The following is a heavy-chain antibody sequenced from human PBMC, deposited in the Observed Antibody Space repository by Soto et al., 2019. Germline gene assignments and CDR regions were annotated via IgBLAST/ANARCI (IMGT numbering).Heavy chain of an antibody. Sequence: SETLSLTCTVSGGSISSSSYYWGWIRQPPGKGLEWIGSIYYSGSTYYNPSLKSRVTISVDTSKNQFSLKLSSVTAADTAVYYCARHVGGYCSSTSCHNYYFDYWGQGTLVTVSS. CDR3: ARHVGGYCSSTSCHNYYFDY. D-gene: IGHD2-2*02. V-gene: IGHV4-39*01. J-gene: IGHJ4*02. CDR2: IYYSGST. CDR1: GGSISSSSYY.